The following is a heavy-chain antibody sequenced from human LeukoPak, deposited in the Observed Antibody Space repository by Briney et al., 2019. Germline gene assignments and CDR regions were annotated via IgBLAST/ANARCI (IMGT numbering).Heavy chain of an antibody. D-gene: IGHD6-19*01. CDR1: GYTFTSYA. J-gene: IGHJ4*02. V-gene: IGHV1-3*01. CDR2: INAGNGNT. CDR3: ASAARGMAVAGTGFDY. Sequence: EASVKVSCKASGYTFTSYAMHWVRQAPGQRLGWMGWINAGNGNTKYSQKFQGRVTITRDTSASTAYMELSSLRSEDTAVYYCASAARGMAVAGTGFDYWGQGTLVTVSS.